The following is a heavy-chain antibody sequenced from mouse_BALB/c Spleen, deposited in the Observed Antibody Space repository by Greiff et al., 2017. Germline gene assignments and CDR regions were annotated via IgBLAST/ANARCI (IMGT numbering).Heavy chain of an antibody. D-gene: IGHD1-1*02. J-gene: IGHJ4*01. CDR1: GFTFSSYA. CDR2: ISSGGST. Sequence: DVKLQESGGGLVKPGGSLKLSCAASGFTFSSYAMSWVRQTPEKRLEWVASISSGGSTYYPDSVKGRFTISRDNARNILYLQMSSLRSEDTAMYYCARDYGPYAMDYWGQGTSVTVSS. CDR3: ARDYGPYAMDY. V-gene: IGHV5-6-5*01.